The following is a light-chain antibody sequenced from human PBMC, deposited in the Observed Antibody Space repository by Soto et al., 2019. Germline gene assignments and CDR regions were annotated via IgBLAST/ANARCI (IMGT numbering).Light chain of an antibody. V-gene: IGKV3-20*01. CDR2: GAS. Sequence: EIVLTQSPGHLSLSPGERATLSCTASQSVCRSYLACYQQKTGQAPRLLIYGASTSATGIPDRFSGSGSGTDFTLTISRLEPEDFAVYYCQQYGTSPPGFTFGPGTKVDVK. CDR3: QQYGTSPPGFT. CDR1: QSVCRSY. J-gene: IGKJ3*01.